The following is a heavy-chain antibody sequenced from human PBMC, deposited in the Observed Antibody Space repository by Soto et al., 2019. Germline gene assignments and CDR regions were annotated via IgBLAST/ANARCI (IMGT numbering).Heavy chain of an antibody. D-gene: IGHD6-6*01. CDR1: GGTFSSYA. V-gene: IGHV1-69*06. CDR2: IIPIFGTA. CDR3: ARVRAARFYYYGMDV. Sequence: ASVKVSCKASGGTFSSYAISWVRQAPGQGLEWMGGIIPIFGTANYAQKFQGRVTITADKSTSTAYMELSSLRSEDTAVYYCARVRAARFYYYGMDVWGQGTTVTVSS. J-gene: IGHJ6*02.